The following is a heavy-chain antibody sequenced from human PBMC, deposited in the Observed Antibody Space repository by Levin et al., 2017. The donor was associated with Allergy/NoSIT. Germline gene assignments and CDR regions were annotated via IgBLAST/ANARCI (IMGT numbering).Heavy chain of an antibody. V-gene: IGHV3-30*02. CDR2: SSFDGSSQ. D-gene: IGHD1-1*01. Sequence: GGSLRLSCAVSGFNFGSFDFHWVRQAPGRGLEWVAFSSFDGSSQKYADSVKGRFTISRDHSKSTLFLQMNNLRPEDTAIYYCATEYTPDWNHFDYWGQGTVVTVSS. CDR3: ATEYTPDWNHFDY. J-gene: IGHJ4*02. CDR1: GFNFGSFD.